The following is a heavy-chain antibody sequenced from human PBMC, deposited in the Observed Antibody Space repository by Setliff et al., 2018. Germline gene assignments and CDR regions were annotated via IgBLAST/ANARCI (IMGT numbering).Heavy chain of an antibody. CDR2: ISGSGNTI. CDR1: GFIFSDYR. CDR3: ARPGGGWRSFDI. Sequence: PGGSLRLSCVPSGFIFSDYRMSWIRQAPGKGLDWVAYISGSGNTIYYADSVKGRFTISRDKHLLYLQMNSLRAEDTAVYYCARPGGGWRSFDIWGQGTVVTVSS. D-gene: IGHD2-15*01. V-gene: IGHV3-11*04. J-gene: IGHJ3*02.